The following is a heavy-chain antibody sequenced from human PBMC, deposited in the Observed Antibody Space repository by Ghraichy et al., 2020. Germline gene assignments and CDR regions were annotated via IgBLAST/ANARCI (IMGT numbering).Heavy chain of an antibody. D-gene: IGHD6-13*01. CDR1: GGSISSSSYY. CDR2: IYYSGST. J-gene: IGHJ4*02. V-gene: IGHV4-39*07. CDR3: ARVVSSRIAAAGTEIDY. Sequence: SETLSLTCTVSGGSISSSSYYWGWIRQPPGKGLEWIGSIYYSGSTYYNPSLKSRVTISVDTSKNQFSLKLSSVTAADTAVYYCARVVSSRIAAAGTEIDYWGQGTLVTVSS.